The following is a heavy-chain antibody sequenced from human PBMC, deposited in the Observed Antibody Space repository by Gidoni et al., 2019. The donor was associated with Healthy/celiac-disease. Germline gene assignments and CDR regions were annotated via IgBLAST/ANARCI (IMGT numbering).Heavy chain of an antibody. D-gene: IGHD3-3*01. CDR3: VKGLRFLEWLFDY. J-gene: IGHJ4*02. Sequence: EVQLVESGGGLVQPGGSLRLSCSASGFTFSSYAMHWVRQAPGKGLEYVSAISSNGGSTYYADSVKGRFTISRDNSKNTLYLQMSSLRAEDTAVYYCVKGLRFLEWLFDYWGQGTLVTVSS. CDR2: ISSNGGST. V-gene: IGHV3-64D*09. CDR1: GFTFSSYA.